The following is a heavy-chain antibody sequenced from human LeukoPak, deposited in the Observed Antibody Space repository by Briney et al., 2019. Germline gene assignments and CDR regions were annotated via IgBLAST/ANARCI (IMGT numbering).Heavy chain of an antibody. CDR1: GYTFTGYY. D-gene: IGHD1-26*01. J-gene: IGHJ4*02. CDR3: ARGEALSGSYKFDY. V-gene: IGHV1-2*06. CDR2: INPNSGGT. Sequence: GASVKVSCKASGYTFTGYYMHWVRQAPGQGLEWMGRINPNSGGTNYAQKFQGRVTMTRDTSISTAYMELSRLRSDDTAVYYCARGEALSGSYKFDYWGQGTLVTVSS.